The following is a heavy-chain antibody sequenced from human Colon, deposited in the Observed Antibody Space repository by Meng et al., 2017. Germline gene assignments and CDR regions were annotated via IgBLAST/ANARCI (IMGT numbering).Heavy chain of an antibody. V-gene: IGHV3-23*05. D-gene: IGHD6-19*01. CDR2: INRGGKNK. CDR3: AKNLGYSDGWTTPKSDGY. CDR1: GFSFSNYA. J-gene: IGHJ4*02. Sequence: GESLKISCAASGFSFSNYAMYWVRQAPGKGLEWVSTINRGGKNKYYADSVKGRFTISRDNSKNTLYLQMNSLRVEDTAIYYCAKNLGYSDGWTTPKSDGYWGQGTLVTVSS.